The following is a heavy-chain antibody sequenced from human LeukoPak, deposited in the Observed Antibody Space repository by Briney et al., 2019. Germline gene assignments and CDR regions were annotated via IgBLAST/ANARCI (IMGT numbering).Heavy chain of an antibody. CDR2: IYYSGST. J-gene: IGHJ6*02. CDR1: GGSISSYY. Sequence: SETLSLTCTVSGGSISSYYWSWIRQPPGKGLEWIGYIYYSGSTNYNPSLKSRVTISVDTSKNQFPLKLSSVTAADTAVYYCARHKPVNYYYGMDVWGQGTTVTVSS. CDR3: ARHKPVNYYYGMDV. V-gene: IGHV4-59*08.